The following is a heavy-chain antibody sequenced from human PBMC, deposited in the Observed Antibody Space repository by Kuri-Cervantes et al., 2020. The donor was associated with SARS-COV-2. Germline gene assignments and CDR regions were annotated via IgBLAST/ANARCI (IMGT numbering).Heavy chain of an antibody. CDR1: GFTFSSYA. CDR3: ARGASREKAPVRAFDI. CDR2: ISYDGSNK. J-gene: IGHJ3*02. D-gene: IGHD1-26*01. Sequence: GGSLRLSCAASGFTFSSYAMHWVRQAPGKGLEWVAVISYDGSNKYYADSVKGRFTISRDTSKNTLYLQMNSLRAEDTAVYYCARGASREKAPVRAFDIWGQGTMVTVSS. V-gene: IGHV3-30*04.